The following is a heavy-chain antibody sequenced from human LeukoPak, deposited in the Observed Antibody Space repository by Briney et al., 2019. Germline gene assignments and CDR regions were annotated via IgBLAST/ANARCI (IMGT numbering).Heavy chain of an antibody. CDR1: GFTFSSYA. D-gene: IGHD6-19*01. Sequence: GGSLRLSCAASGFTFSSYAMHWVRQAPGKGLEWVAVISYDGSNKYYADSVKGRFTISGDNSKNTLYLQMDSLRAEDTAVYYCARERYSSLHGMDVWGQGTTVTVSS. J-gene: IGHJ6*02. V-gene: IGHV3-30-3*01. CDR2: ISYDGSNK. CDR3: ARERYSSLHGMDV.